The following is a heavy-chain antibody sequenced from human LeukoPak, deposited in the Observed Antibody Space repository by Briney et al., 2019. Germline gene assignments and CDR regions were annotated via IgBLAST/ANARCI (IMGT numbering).Heavy chain of an antibody. CDR3: ARGALHYYYYMDV. CDR2: IYYSGST. Sequence: SETLSLTCTVSGGSISSSSYYWGWIRQPPGKGLEWIGSIYYSGSTYHNPSLKSRVTISVDTSKNQFSLKLSSVTAADTAVYYCARGALHYYYYMDVWVKGTTVTISS. D-gene: IGHD1-26*01. J-gene: IGHJ6*03. CDR1: GGSISSSSYY. V-gene: IGHV4-39*07.